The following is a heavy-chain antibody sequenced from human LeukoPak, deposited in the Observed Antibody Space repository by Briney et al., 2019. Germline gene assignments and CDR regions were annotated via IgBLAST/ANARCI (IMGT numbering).Heavy chain of an antibody. J-gene: IGHJ4*02. CDR2: INPNSGGT. CDR3: ASSGYDGGGGPSPYY. D-gene: IGHD5-12*01. Sequence: GASVKVSCKASGYTFTGYYMHWVRQAPGQGLEWMGWINPNSGGTNYAQKSQGRVTMTRDTSISTAYMELSRLRSDDTAVYYCASSGYDGGGGPSPYYWGQGTLVTVSS. CDR1: GYTFTGYY. V-gene: IGHV1-2*02.